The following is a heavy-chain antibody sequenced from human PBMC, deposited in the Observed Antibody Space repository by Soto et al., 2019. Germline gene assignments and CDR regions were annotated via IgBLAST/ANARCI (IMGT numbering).Heavy chain of an antibody. CDR3: ARQGSGYYYYYMDV. D-gene: IGHD3-3*01. J-gene: IGHJ6*03. Sequence: SETLSLTCTVSGGSISSYYWSWIRQPPGKGLEWIGYIYYSGSTNYNPSLKSRVTISVDTSKNQFSLKLSSVTAADTAVYYCARQGSGYYYYYMDVWGKGTTVTVSS. CDR2: IYYSGST. V-gene: IGHV4-59*08. CDR1: GGSISSYY.